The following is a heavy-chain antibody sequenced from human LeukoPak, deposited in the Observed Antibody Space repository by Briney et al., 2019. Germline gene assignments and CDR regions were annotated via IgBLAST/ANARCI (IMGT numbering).Heavy chain of an antibody. V-gene: IGHV3-23*01. CDR3: AKDSAAAAGSWNYYYGMDV. J-gene: IGHJ6*02. D-gene: IGHD6-13*01. CDR1: GFTFSSYA. Sequence: PGGSLRLSCAASGFTFSSYAMNWVRQAPGKGLEWVSSISGGDATYYADSVKGRFAISRENSKNTLYLHMNSLRGDDTAVYYCAKDSAAAAGSWNYYYGMDVWGQGTTVTVSS. CDR2: ISGGDAT.